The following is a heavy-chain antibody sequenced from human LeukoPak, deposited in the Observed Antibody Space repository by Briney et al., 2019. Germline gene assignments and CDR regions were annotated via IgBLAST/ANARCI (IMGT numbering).Heavy chain of an antibody. V-gene: IGHV3-48*03. D-gene: IGHD5-18*01. J-gene: IGHJ4*02. Sequence: GGSLRLSCAASGFTFSSYEMNWVRQAPGKGLEWVSYISSSGSTIYYADSVKGRFTISRDNSKNTVYLQGRSLRAEDTAVYYCAKDLGWIQFGYWGQGALVTVSS. CDR3: AKDLGWIQFGY. CDR1: GFTFSSYE. CDR2: ISSSGSTI.